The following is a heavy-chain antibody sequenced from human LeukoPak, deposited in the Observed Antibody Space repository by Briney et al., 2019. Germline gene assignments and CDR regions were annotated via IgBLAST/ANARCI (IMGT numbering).Heavy chain of an antibody. D-gene: IGHD3-16*01. CDR1: GYSFADYY. CDR3: AREGGAFDI. V-gene: IGHV1-2*02. J-gene: IGHJ3*02. Sequence: ASVKVSCKASGYSFADYYMHWVRQAPGQGLEWMGWIKPNSGGTRSAQKLQGRVTMTTDTSTSTAYMELRSLRSDDTAVYYCAREGGAFDIWGQGTMVTVSS. CDR2: IKPNSGGT.